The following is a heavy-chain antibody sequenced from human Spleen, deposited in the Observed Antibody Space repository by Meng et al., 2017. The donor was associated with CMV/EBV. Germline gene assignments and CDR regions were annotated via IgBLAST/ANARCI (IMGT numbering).Heavy chain of an antibody. CDR1: GFPFGVYS. Sequence: GGSLRLSCAASGFPFGVYSMHWVRQAPGKGLEWVAAITGSGSNTYFGDSGKGRFTISRDDSKSTLYLQLSSLGAEDTAIYYCARAPFGAAFGPLNSWSQGTLVTVSS. CDR3: ARAPFGAAFGPLNS. V-gene: IGHV3-23*01. J-gene: IGHJ4*02. CDR2: ITGSGSNT. D-gene: IGHD3-10*01.